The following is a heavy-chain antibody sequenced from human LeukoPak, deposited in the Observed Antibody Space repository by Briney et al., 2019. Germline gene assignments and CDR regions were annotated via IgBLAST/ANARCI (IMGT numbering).Heavy chain of an antibody. D-gene: IGHD1-26*01. CDR2: INPDDKST. CDR1: GFTFSKYW. V-gene: IGHV3-74*01. Sequence: GGSLRLSCAASGFTFSKYWLHWVRQPPGRGLVWLARINPDDKSTSYADSVKGRFTISIDDAKATLFLQMNSLTAEDTAVYYCLTIVETPIDAFDIWGQGAMVTVSS. J-gene: IGHJ3*02. CDR3: LTIVETPIDAFDI.